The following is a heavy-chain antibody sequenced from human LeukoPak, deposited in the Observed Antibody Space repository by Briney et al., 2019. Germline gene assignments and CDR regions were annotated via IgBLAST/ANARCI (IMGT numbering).Heavy chain of an antibody. V-gene: IGHV3-21*06. CDR3: ARDLYSSSWYRSFCDY. Sequence: GGSLRLSCAASGFSFSSYRMNWVRQAPGKGLEWVSSVSNSGGYIHYADSVKGRFTISRDNSKNSLYLQMNSLRAEDTAVYYCARDLYSSSWYRSFCDYWGQGTLVTVSS. J-gene: IGHJ4*02. CDR1: GFSFSSYR. D-gene: IGHD6-13*01. CDR2: VSNSGGYI.